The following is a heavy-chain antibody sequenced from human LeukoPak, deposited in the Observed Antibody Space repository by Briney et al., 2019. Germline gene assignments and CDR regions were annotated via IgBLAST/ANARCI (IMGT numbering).Heavy chain of an antibody. CDR2: INHSGST. V-gene: IGHV4-34*01. CDR1: GGSFSGYY. CDR3: ARSQVVVTDY. Sequence: SETLSLTCAVYGGSFSGYYWSWVRQPPGKGLEWIGEINHSGSTNYNPSLKSRVTISVDTSKNQFSLKLSSVTAADTAVYYCARSQVVVTDYWGQGTLVTVSS. J-gene: IGHJ4*02. D-gene: IGHD3-22*01.